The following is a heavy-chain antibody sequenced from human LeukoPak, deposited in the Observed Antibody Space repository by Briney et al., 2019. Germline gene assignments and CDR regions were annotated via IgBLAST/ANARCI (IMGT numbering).Heavy chain of an antibody. CDR3: ARDIVSYDSY. Sequence: GGSLRLSCAASGFTFSSYAMHWVRQAPGKGLEWVAVISYDGGNKYYADSVKGRFTISRDNSKNTLYLQMNSLRAEDTAVYYCARDIVSYDSYWGQGTLVTVSS. J-gene: IGHJ4*02. CDR2: ISYDGGNK. D-gene: IGHD3-22*01. CDR1: GFTFSSYA. V-gene: IGHV3-30*04.